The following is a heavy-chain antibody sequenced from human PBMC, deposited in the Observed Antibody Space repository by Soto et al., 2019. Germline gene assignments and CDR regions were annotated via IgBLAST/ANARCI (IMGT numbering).Heavy chain of an antibody. CDR1: SGSISSNY. J-gene: IGHJ5*02. Sequence: QVQLQESGPGLVKPSETLSLTCTASSGSISSNYWSWIRQPPGKGLEWIGYISSSGSTSYNASLLRRVSISVDTSRSQISLRLTSVTAADTAVYYCATVRRARHRTFYFDPWGRGTLVTVSS. CDR3: ATVRRARHRTFYFDP. CDR2: ISSSGST. V-gene: IGHV4-59*01. D-gene: IGHD2-8*01.